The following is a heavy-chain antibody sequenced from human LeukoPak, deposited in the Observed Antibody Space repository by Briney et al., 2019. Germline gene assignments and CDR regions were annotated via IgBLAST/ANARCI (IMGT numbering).Heavy chain of an antibody. V-gene: IGHV3-30-3*01. Sequence: PGGSLRLSCAASGFTFSSYAMHWVRQAPGKGLEWVAVISYDGSNKYYADSVKGRFTISRDNSKNTLYLQMNSLRAEDTAVYYCARPGRVGVVVAAQSYWGQGTLVTVSS. CDR3: ARPGRVGVVVAAQSY. CDR1: GFTFSSYA. CDR2: ISYDGSNK. J-gene: IGHJ4*02. D-gene: IGHD2-15*01.